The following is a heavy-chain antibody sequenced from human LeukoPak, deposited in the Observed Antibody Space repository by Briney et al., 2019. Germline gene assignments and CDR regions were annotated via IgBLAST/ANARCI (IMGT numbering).Heavy chain of an antibody. J-gene: IGHJ4*02. CDR1: GTYW. D-gene: IGHD2/OR15-2a*01. CDR2: INSDGSWT. CDR3: VTFYETY. Sequence: GGSLRLSCAASGTYWMHWARQAPGKGLAWVSHINSDGSWTGYADSVKGRFTISKDNAKNTVSLQMNNLRAEDTAVYYCVTFYETYWGRGTLVTVSS. V-gene: IGHV3-74*01.